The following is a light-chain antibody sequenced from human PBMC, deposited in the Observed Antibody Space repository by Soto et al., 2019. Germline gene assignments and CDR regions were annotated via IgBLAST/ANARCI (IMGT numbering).Light chain of an antibody. Sequence: DIVMTQSPDSLAVSLGERATINCKSSQSLLYSSNSKNYLAWYQRKSGQPPKLLIYWASTRESGVPDRCSGRGSGTDFTPTISSLQADDAVVYYWQQYLNFPRTFGQGTKVEIK. CDR2: WAS. CDR1: QSLLYSSNSKNY. V-gene: IGKV4-1*01. J-gene: IGKJ1*01. CDR3: QQYLNFPRT.